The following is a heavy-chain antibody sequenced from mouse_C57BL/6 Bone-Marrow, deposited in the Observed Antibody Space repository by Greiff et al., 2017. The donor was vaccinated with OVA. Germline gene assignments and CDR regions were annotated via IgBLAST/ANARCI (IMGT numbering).Heavy chain of an antibody. CDR2: IHPKSGST. CDR3: AVSGPYYFGG. D-gene: IGHD1-3*01. Sequence: QVQLQQPGAELVKPGASVKLSCKASGYTFTSYWMHWVKQRPGQGLEWIGMIHPKSGSTNYNEKFKSKATLTVDKSSSTAYMQLSSLTSEDSAVYYCAVSGPYYFGGWGQGTTLTVSS. J-gene: IGHJ2*01. CDR1: GYTFTSYW. V-gene: IGHV1-64*01.